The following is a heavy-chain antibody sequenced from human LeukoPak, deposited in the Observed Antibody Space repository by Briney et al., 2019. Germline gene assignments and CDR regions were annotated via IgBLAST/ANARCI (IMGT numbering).Heavy chain of an antibody. Sequence: SETPSLTCTVSGDSISSSYWSWIRQPPGKGLEWIGYIYYSGSTNYNPSLKSRVTISVDTSKNQFSLKLSSVTAADTAVYYCARGDNAFDIWGRGTMVTVSS. D-gene: IGHD3-9*01. CDR3: ARGDNAFDI. CDR2: IYYSGST. V-gene: IGHV4-59*01. J-gene: IGHJ3*02. CDR1: GDSISSSY.